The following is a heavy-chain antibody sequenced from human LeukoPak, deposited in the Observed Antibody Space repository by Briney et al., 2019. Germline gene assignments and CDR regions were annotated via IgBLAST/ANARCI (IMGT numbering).Heavy chain of an antibody. V-gene: IGHV1-2*02. CDR2: INPNSGGT. CDR3: ARDPNPSGGSAFDI. Sequence: ASVKVSCKASGYTFTGYYMHWVRQAPGQGLEGMGWINPNSGGTNYAQKFQGRVTMTRDTSISTAYMELSRLRSDDTAVYYCARDPNPSGGSAFDIWGQGTMVTVSS. J-gene: IGHJ3*02. D-gene: IGHD2-15*01. CDR1: GYTFTGYY.